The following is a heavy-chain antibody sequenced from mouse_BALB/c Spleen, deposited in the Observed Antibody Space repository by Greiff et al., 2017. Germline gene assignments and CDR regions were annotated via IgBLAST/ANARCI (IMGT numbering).Heavy chain of an antibody. D-gene: IGHD1-1*02. J-gene: IGHJ2*01. V-gene: IGHV1-4*01. CDR1: GYTFTSYT. CDR3: ASGSPYYFDY. CDR2: INPSSGYT. Sequence: QVQLKESGAELARPGASVKMSCKASGYTFTSYTMHWVKQRPGQGLEWIGYINPSSGYTNYNQKFKDKATLTADKSSSTAYMQLSSLTSEDSAVYYCASGSPYYFDYWGQGTTLTVSS.